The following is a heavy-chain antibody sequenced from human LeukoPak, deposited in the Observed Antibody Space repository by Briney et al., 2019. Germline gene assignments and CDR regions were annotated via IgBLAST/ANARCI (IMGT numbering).Heavy chain of an antibody. CDR3: ARVVSRYCSSTSCPFDY. Sequence: ASVKVSCKASGYTFTGYYMHWVRQAPGQGLEWMGWINPNIGGTNYAQKFQGRVTMTRDTCISTAYMELSRLRSDDTAVYYCARVVSRYCSSTSCPFDYWGQGTLVTVSS. CDR1: GYTFTGYY. V-gene: IGHV1-2*02. CDR2: INPNIGGT. J-gene: IGHJ4*02. D-gene: IGHD2-2*01.